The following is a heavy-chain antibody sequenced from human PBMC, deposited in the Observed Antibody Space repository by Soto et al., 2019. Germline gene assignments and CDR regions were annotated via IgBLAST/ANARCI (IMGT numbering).Heavy chain of an antibody. CDR3: ARGGKVGFLEWLSTYYYYGMDV. CDR2: ISYDGSNK. V-gene: IGHV3-30-3*01. D-gene: IGHD3-3*01. Sequence: XGSLRLSCASSGFTFSSYAMHCVRHSPGKGLEWVAVISYDGSNKYYADSVKGRFTISRDNFKNTLYLQMNSLRAEDTAVYYCARGGKVGFLEWLSTYYYYGMDVWGQGTTGTVSS. J-gene: IGHJ6*01. CDR1: GFTFSSYA.